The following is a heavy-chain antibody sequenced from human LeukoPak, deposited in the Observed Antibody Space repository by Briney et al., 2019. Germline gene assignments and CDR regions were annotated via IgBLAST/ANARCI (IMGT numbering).Heavy chain of an antibody. Sequence: SETLSLTCIVSGDSNSSSYWTWIRQPPGKGLEWIGYIYHSGTTSYNPCLKSRVTISLNTSKNQFSLRLSSVTAADTAVYFCARDSGYCDTTACTDYFDLWGQGTLVAVST. CDR3: ARDSGYCDTTACTDYFDL. CDR1: GDSNSSSY. D-gene: IGHD2/OR15-2a*01. J-gene: IGHJ4*02. CDR2: IYHSGTT. V-gene: IGHV4-59*01.